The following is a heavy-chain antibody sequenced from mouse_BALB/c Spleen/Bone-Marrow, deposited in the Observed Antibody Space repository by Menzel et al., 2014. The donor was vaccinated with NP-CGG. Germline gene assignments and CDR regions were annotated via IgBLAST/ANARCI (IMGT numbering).Heavy chain of an antibody. Sequence: VQLQQSGTVLARPRASVKMSCKASGYSFTSYWMHWVKQRPGQGLEWIGAIYPGNSDTSYNQKFKGKAKLTAVTSASTAYMELSSLTNEDSAVYYCTRGLLRRGGYFDVWGAGTTVTVSS. CDR2: IYPGNSDT. D-gene: IGHD2-3*01. CDR1: GYSFTSYW. CDR3: TRGLLRRGGYFDV. J-gene: IGHJ1*01. V-gene: IGHV1-5*01.